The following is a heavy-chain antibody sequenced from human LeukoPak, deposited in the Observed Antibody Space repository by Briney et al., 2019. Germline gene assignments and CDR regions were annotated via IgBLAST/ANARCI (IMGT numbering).Heavy chain of an antibody. Sequence: GASVKVSCKASGYTFTSYGISWVRQAPGQGLEWMGWISAYNGNTNYARKLQGRVTMTTDTSTSTAYMELRSLRSDDTAVYYCARDDSSSWYGDNWFDPWGQGTLVTVSS. CDR2: ISAYNGNT. V-gene: IGHV1-18*01. J-gene: IGHJ5*02. CDR3: ARDDSSSWYGDNWFDP. D-gene: IGHD6-13*01. CDR1: GYTFTSYG.